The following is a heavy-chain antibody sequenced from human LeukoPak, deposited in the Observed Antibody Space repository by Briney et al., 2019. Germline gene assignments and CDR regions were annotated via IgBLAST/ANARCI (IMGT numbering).Heavy chain of an antibody. Sequence: AGGSLRLSCAASGFIFSNCGMHWVRQSPGKGLEWVSYISSSGSNIYYPDSLKGRVTMSRDNAKNSLYLQMNSLRAEDTAVYYCARAYDISGYYAGFDYWGQGTLLTVSS. CDR2: ISSSGSNI. V-gene: IGHV3-48*04. D-gene: IGHD3-22*01. CDR1: GFIFSNCG. J-gene: IGHJ4*02. CDR3: ARAYDISGYYAGFDY.